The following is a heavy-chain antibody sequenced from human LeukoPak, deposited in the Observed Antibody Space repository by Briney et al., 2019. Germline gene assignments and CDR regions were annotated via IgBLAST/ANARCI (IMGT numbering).Heavy chain of an antibody. D-gene: IGHD5-12*01. V-gene: IGHV1-2*02. CDR2: INPNSGGT. J-gene: IGHJ6*03. CDR1: GYTFTGYY. Sequence: ASVKVSCKASGYTFTGYYMHWVRQAPGQGLEWMGWINPNSGGTNYAQKFQGRVTMTRDTSISTAYMELSRLRSDDTAVYYCAREGIVATTVGPGLGYYYYYYMDVWGKGTTVTVSS. CDR3: AREGIVATTVGPGLGYYYYYYMDV.